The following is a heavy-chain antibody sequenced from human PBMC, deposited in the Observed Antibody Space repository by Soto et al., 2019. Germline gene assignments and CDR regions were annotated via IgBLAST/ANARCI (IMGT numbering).Heavy chain of an antibody. Sequence: NPGGSLRLSCAASGFTFNGAWMNWVRQAPGKGLEWVGRVKSSANGGAIDYAAPVEGSFTISRDDLKNTLYLQLNSLITEDTAFYYCSADLPDWGAYAFDYWGQGTLVTVSS. CDR1: GFTFNGAW. CDR3: SADLPDWGAYAFDY. D-gene: IGHD3-16*01. V-gene: IGHV3-15*07. J-gene: IGHJ4*02. CDR2: VKSSANGGAI.